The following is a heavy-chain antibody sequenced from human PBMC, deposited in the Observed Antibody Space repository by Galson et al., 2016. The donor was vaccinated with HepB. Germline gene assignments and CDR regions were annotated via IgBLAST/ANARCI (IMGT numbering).Heavy chain of an antibody. J-gene: IGHJ4*02. Sequence: SLRLSCAASGFTVSNNYMSWVRQAPGKGLEWVSVIYSGGGTVYADSVKGRFTISRDNSKNTLYLQMNRLGAEDPAVYYCASNWDKDYWGQGTLVTVSP. CDR2: IYSGGGT. CDR1: GFTVSNNY. D-gene: IGHD7-27*01. CDR3: ASNWDKDY. V-gene: IGHV3-53*01.